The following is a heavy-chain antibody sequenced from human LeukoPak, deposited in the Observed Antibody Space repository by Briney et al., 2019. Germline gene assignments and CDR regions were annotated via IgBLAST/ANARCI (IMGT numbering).Heavy chain of an antibody. Sequence: SETLSLTCAAYGGSFSGYYWSWIPQPPGKGLEWIGEINHSGSTNYNPSLKSRVTISVDTSKNQFSLRLSSVHAADTAVYYCARARPAVVDYWGQGTLVTVSS. CDR3: ARARPAVVDY. CDR2: INHSGST. J-gene: IGHJ4*02. D-gene: IGHD6-19*01. CDR1: GGSFSGYY. V-gene: IGHV4-34*01.